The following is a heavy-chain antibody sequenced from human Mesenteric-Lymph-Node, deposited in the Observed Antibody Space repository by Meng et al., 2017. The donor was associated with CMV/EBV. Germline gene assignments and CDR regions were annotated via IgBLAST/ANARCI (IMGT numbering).Heavy chain of an antibody. CDR1: GWVFRVCY. J-gene: IGHJ4*02. Sequence: WGPGPVVASAALSLTCACAGWVFRVCYWSWSRQPPGKGLGWIGEINHSGSTNDNPSLKSRVTISVDTSKNQFSLKLSSVTAADTAVYYCARHQRWLKSEGGFNYWGQGTLVTVSS. D-gene: IGHD4-23*01. CDR2: INHSGST. V-gene: IGHV4-34*01. CDR3: ARHQRWLKSEGGFNY.